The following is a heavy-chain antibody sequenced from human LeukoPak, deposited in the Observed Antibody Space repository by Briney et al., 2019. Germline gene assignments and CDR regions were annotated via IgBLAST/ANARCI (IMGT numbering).Heavy chain of an antibody. CDR1: GFIFSSHG. V-gene: IGHV3-30*02. D-gene: IGHD6-13*01. Sequence: PGGSLRLSCATSGFIFSSHGMHWVRQGPGKGLEWVAFIREDGSKKYYSDSVKGRFTVSRDNSKNTLYLEMNSLRRDDTAVYYCAKDGRASSWHLDSWGQGILVTVSS. CDR2: IREDGSKK. J-gene: IGHJ4*02. CDR3: AKDGRASSWHLDS.